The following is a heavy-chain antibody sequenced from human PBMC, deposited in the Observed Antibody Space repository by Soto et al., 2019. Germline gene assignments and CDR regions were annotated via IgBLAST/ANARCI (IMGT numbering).Heavy chain of an antibody. CDR2: INHSGST. J-gene: IGHJ4*02. CDR3: AREGAAGTKYLDY. V-gene: IGHV4-34*01. CDR1: GGSFSGYY. Sequence: SETLSLTCAVYGGSFSGYYWSWIRQPPGKGLEWIGEINHSGSTNYNPSLKSRVTISVDTSKNQFSLKLSSVTAADTAVYYCAREGAAGTKYLDYWGQGTLVTVSS. D-gene: IGHD6-13*01.